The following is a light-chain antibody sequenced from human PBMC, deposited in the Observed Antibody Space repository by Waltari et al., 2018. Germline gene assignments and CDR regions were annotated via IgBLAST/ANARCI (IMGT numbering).Light chain of an antibody. CDR2: DVD. Sequence: QSALPQPASVSGSPGPAITISSPGTSRDICDYSYVSWYQQHPGKAPKPMIYDVDQRPAGISNRFTGSRSGNTASLTISGVQAEDESDYYCSSYTSSNTPGVVFGGGTKLTVL. J-gene: IGLJ2*01. CDR1: SRDICDYSY. CDR3: SSYTSSNTPGVV. V-gene: IGLV2-14*01.